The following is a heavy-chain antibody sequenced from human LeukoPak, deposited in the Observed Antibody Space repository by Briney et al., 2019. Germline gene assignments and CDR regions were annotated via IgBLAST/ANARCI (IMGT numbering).Heavy chain of an antibody. CDR2: INPNSGGT. V-gene: IGHV1-2*02. CDR3: ARAKRDYSNYYHYYYMDV. J-gene: IGHJ6*03. Sequence: ASVKVSCKASGYTFTGYYMHWVRQAPGQGLEWMGWINPNSGGTNYAQKFQGRVTMTRDTSISTAYMELSRLRSDDTAVYYCARAKRDYSNYYHYYYMDVWGKGTTVTVSS. CDR1: GYTFTGYY. D-gene: IGHD4-11*01.